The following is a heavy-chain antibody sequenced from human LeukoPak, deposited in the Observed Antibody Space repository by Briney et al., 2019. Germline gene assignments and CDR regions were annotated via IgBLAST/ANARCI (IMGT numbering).Heavy chain of an antibody. CDR3: AKSRIRYFDWLSDFDY. Sequence: GGSLRLSCAASGFTFSSYAMSWVRQAPGKGLEWVSAISGSGGSTYYADSVKGRFTISRDNSKNTLYLQMNSLRAEGTAVYYCAKSRIRYFDWLSDFDYWGQGTLVTVSS. J-gene: IGHJ4*02. V-gene: IGHV3-23*01. CDR1: GFTFSSYA. CDR2: ISGSGGST. D-gene: IGHD3-9*01.